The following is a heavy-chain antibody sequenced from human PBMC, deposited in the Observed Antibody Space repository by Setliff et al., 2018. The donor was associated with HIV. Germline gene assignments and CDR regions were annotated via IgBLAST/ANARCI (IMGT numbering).Heavy chain of an antibody. J-gene: IGHJ4*02. Sequence: ASVKVSCKASGYTFTNYAISWIRQATGQGLEWMGWMNPNSGNTGYAQKFQARVTITMDTGASTAYMELNSLRSEDSAVYYCARGVIRGVISQGGLDYWGPGTLVTVSS. V-gene: IGHV1-8*03. CDR1: GYTFTNYA. CDR2: MNPNSGNT. D-gene: IGHD3-10*01. CDR3: ARGVIRGVISQGGLDY.